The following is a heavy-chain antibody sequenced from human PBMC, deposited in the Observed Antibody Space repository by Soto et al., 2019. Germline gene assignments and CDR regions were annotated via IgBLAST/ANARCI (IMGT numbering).Heavy chain of an antibody. CDR1: NGSISSRSSY. Sequence: QLQLQESGSGLVKPSATLSLTCIVSNGSISSRSSYWGWIRQTPGKGLEWIGSIYYIWNTYYNPSLKSRVTISIGTSKTQFSLKMNSVTAADTAVYFCGGQDYGAKGYYFESWGQGALVTVSS. CDR3: GGQDYGAKGYYFES. J-gene: IGHJ4*02. CDR2: IYYIWNT. D-gene: IGHD3-16*01. V-gene: IGHV4-39*01.